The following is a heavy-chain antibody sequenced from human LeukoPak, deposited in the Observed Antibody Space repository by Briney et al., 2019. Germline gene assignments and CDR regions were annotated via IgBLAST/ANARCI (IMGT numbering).Heavy chain of an antibody. CDR2: IYYSGST. CDR3: AGDQLALNALNI. J-gene: IGHJ3*02. CDR1: GGSISSYY. Sequence: SETLSLTCTVPGGSISSYYWSWIRQPPRKGLEWIGYIYYSGSTNYNPSLKSRVTISVDTSKNQFSLRLSSVTAADTAVYFCAGDQLALNALNIWGQGTMVSVSS. V-gene: IGHV4-59*01. D-gene: IGHD1-1*01.